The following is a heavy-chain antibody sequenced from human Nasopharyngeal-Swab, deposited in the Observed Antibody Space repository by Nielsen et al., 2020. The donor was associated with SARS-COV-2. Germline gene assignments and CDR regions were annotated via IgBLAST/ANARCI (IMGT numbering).Heavy chain of an antibody. CDR3: ARFEKYCTNGVCLNWFDP. D-gene: IGHD2-8*01. V-gene: IGHV4-59*01. J-gene: IGHJ5*02. CDR1: GGSISSYY. Sequence: SETLSLTCTVSGGSISSYYWSWIRQPPGKGLEWIGYIYYSGSTNYNPSLKSRVTISVDTSKNQFSLKLSSVTAADTAVYYCARFEKYCTNGVCLNWFDPWGQGTPVTVSS. CDR2: IYYSGST.